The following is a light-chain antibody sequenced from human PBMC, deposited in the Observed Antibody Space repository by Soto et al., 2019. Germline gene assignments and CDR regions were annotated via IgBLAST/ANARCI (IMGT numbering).Light chain of an antibody. Sequence: QSALTQPASVSGSRGQSITISCTGTSSDVGGYNYVSWYQQHPGKAPKLMIYEVSNRPSGVSNRFSGSKSGNTASLTISGLQAEDEADYYCSSYTSSSTPYVFGTGTKLPVL. CDR2: EVS. J-gene: IGLJ1*01. CDR3: SSYTSSSTPYV. CDR1: SSDVGGYNY. V-gene: IGLV2-14*01.